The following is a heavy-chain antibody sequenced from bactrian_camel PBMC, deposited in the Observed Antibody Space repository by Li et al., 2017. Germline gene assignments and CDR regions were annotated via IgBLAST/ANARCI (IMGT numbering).Heavy chain of an antibody. V-gene: IGHV3S32*01. CDR3: AADPPQYCSAGRLNY. D-gene: IGHD1*01. CDR2: INSDDGST. Sequence: DVQLVESGGGSVQAGGSLRLSCAGSAYITEQCGMGWFRQAPGMRREGVATINSDDGSTYYADSVKGRFTISKDSAKNTLYLQMNNLKPEDTAMYVCAADPPQYCSAGRLNYWGQGTQVTVS. CDR1: AYITEQCG. J-gene: IGHJ4*01.